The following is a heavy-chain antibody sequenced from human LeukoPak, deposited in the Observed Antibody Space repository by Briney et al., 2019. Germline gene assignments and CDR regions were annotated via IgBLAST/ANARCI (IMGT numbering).Heavy chain of an antibody. CDR2: IYYSGST. CDR1: GGSISSYY. CDR3: ARRSSWYWFDP. D-gene: IGHD6-13*01. V-gene: IGHV4-59*08. J-gene: IGHJ5*02. Sequence: PSETLSLTCTVSGGSISSYYWSWIRQPPGKGLEWIGYIYYSGSTNYNPSLKSRVTISVDTSKNQFALKLSSVTAADMAVYYCARRSSWYWFDPWGQGTLVTVSS.